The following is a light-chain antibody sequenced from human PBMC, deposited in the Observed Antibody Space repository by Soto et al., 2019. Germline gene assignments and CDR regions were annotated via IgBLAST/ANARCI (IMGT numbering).Light chain of an antibody. V-gene: IGLV2-14*01. CDR2: EVS. CDR3: SSYSGRSHGV. Sequence: QSALTHPASVSGSPGQSITISCTGTSSDTGGYAYVSWYQQYPGKAPKLIIYEVSNRPSGISVRFSGSKSGSAAPLTVSGLQAEDEADYYCSSYSGRSHGVFGGGTKVTVL. CDR1: SSDTGGYAY. J-gene: IGLJ3*02.